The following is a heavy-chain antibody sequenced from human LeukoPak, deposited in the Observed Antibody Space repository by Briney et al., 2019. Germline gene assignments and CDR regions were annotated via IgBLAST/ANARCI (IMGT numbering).Heavy chain of an antibody. Sequence: GGSLRLSCAVSGFIFSTYAMHWVRQAPGKGLEWVAVISYDGRNKYYADSVKGRFAISRDDSKNTVSLQMNSLRAEDTAVYYCSGGSAYWGRGTRVTVSS. V-gene: IGHV3-30*09. CDR2: ISYDGRNK. CDR1: GFIFSTYA. J-gene: IGHJ4*02. D-gene: IGHD2-15*01. CDR3: SGGSAY.